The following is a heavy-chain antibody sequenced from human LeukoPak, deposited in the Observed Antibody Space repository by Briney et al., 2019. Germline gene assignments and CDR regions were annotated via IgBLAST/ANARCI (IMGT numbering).Heavy chain of an antibody. CDR1: GFTFSSYG. D-gene: IGHD5-12*01. CDR2: IRYDGSNK. Sequence: GGSLRLSCAASGFTFSSYGMHWVRQAPGKVLEGVAFIRYDGSNKYYADSVKGRFTISRDNSKNTLYLHVNSLRPEDTAVYYCAKGSSYEAQYYYYYMDVWGKGTTVTISS. CDR3: AKGSSYEAQYYYYYMDV. V-gene: IGHV3-30*02. J-gene: IGHJ6*03.